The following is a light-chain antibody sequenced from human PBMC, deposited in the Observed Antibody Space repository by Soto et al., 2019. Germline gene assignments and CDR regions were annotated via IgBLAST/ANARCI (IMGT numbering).Light chain of an antibody. V-gene: IGKV3-15*01. CDR3: QQYSNWRT. CDR1: QSVNND. J-gene: IGKJ1*01. Sequence: EVLMTQSPVTLSVSPGERATLSCRASQSVNNDLAWYQQKPGQAPRLLIYGASTRATGIPARFSGSGSGTQFTLTNSSLQSEDFAVYYWQQYSNWRTFGQGTNVEIK. CDR2: GAS.